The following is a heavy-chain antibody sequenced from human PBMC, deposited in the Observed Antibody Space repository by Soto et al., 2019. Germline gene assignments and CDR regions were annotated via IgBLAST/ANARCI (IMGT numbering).Heavy chain of an antibody. V-gene: IGHV1-58*01. CDR3: AADLEGILTGPDAFDI. J-gene: IGHJ3*02. CDR2: IVVGSGNT. CDR1: GLSFTSSA. D-gene: IGHD3-9*01. Sequence: SCKASGLSFTSSAVQWVRQYSGQRLEWIGWIVVGSGNTNYAQKFQERVTITRDMSTSTAYMELSSLRSEDTAVYYCAADLEGILTGPDAFDIWGQGTMVTVSS.